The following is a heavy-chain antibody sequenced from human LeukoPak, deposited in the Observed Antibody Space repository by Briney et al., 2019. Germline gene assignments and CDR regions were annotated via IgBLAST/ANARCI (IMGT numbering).Heavy chain of an antibody. CDR3: AKDYDSSGWAASDI. J-gene: IGHJ3*02. D-gene: IGHD3-22*01. Sequence: PGRSLRLPCAASGFTFNSFGMHWVRQAPGKGLEWVAVISYDGSNKYFADSVKGRFTISRDNSKNTLYLQMNSLRAEDTAVYYCAKDYDSSGWAASDIWGQGTMVTVSS. V-gene: IGHV3-30*18. CDR1: GFTFNSFG. CDR2: ISYDGSNK.